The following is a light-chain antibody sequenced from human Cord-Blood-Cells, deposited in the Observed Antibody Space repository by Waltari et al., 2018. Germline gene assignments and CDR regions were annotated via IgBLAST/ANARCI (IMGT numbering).Light chain of an antibody. CDR2: AAS. CDR1: QSISSY. V-gene: IGKV1-39*01. CDR3: QQSYSTPLT. J-gene: IGKJ4*01. Sequence: DIHMSQSPSSLSASVADRVTITYRASQSISSYLNWYQQKPGKAPKLLIYAASSLQSGVPARFSGSGSGTNFALTISSQQPEDFATYDCQQSYSTPLTFGGGTKVEIK.